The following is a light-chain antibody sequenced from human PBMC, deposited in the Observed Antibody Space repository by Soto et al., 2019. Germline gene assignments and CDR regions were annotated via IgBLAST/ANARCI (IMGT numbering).Light chain of an antibody. V-gene: IGKV3-20*01. CDR3: QQYGSSPLIT. Sequence: EIVMTQSPATLSVPPGERATLSCRASQSISSNLAWYQQKPGQAPKFLIYGVSSRATGIPDRFSGSGSGTDFTLTISRLEPEDFAVYHCQQYGSSPLITFGQGTRLENK. J-gene: IGKJ5*01. CDR1: QSISSN. CDR2: GVS.